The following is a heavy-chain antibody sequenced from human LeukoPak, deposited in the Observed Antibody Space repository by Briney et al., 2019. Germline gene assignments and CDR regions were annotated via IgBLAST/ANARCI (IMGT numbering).Heavy chain of an antibody. CDR1: GGSISSTSYY. CDR2: IYYSGST. D-gene: IGHD3-22*01. Sequence: SETLSLTCVVSGGSISSTSYYWGWIRQPPGKGLEWIGSIYYSGSTYYSPSLKSRVTISVDTSKNQFSLKLSSVTAADTAVYYCTRGSIAYYYMDVWGKGTTVTISS. V-gene: IGHV4-39*07. CDR3: TRGSIAYYYMDV. J-gene: IGHJ6*03.